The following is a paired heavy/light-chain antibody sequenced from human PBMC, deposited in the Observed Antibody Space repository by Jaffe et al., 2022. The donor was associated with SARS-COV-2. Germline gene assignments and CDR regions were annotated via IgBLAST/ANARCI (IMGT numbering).Heavy chain of an antibody. D-gene: IGHD3-10*01. CDR3: ARPSGSALLSGLEF. V-gene: IGHV3-30*04. CDR2: ISNDGSKR. J-gene: IGHJ4*02. CDR1: GFIFSSYS. Sequence: QVQLVESGGGVVQPGRSLRLSCAASGFIFSSYSLDWVRQAPGKGLEWVAVISNDGSKRYHADSIKGRFTISRDNSKSTVYLQMNSLRAEDTAVYYCARPSGSALLSGLEFWGQGTQVTVSS.
Light chain of an antibody. CDR3: GTWDGSLSGGV. V-gene: IGLV1-51*01. Sequence: QSVLTQPPSVSAAPGQKVTISCSGSSSNIGNNYVSWYQQLPGTAPKLLIYENNKRPSGIPDRFSGSKSATSATLGITGLQTGDEADYYCGTWDGSLSGGVFGGGTKLTVL. J-gene: IGLJ3*02. CDR1: SSNIGNNY. CDR2: ENN.